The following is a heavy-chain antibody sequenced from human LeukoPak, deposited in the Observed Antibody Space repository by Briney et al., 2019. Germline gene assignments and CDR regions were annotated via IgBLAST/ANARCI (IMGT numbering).Heavy chain of an antibody. D-gene: IGHD3-3*01. CDR2: ISWNSGRI. V-gene: IGHV3-9*03. CDR3: AKTTYYDFWSGYFDY. CDR1: GFTFDDYA. J-gene: IGHJ4*02. Sequence: PGGSLRLSCAASGFTFDDYAMHWVRQAPGKGLEWVSGISWNSGRIGYADSVKGRFTISRDNAKNSLYLQMNSLRAEDMAFYYCAKTTYYDFWSGYFDYWGQGILVTVSS.